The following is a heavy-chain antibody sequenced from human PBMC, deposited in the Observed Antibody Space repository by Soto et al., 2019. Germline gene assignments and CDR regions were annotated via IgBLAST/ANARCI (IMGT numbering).Heavy chain of an antibody. CDR3: EKDIGGVDTGNYGMDV. J-gene: IGHJ6*02. D-gene: IGHD5-18*01. Sequence: QVQLVESGGGVVQPGMSLRLSCAASGVTFTNYAMHWVRQAPGKGLEWVADIYNHGTEKGYADSVKGRFTISGDNSKNTLYVQMSSLRPEDTAVYYFEKDIGGVDTGNYGMDVWGQGTTVIVSS. CDR1: GVTFTNYA. V-gene: IGHV3-30*18. CDR2: IYNHGTEK.